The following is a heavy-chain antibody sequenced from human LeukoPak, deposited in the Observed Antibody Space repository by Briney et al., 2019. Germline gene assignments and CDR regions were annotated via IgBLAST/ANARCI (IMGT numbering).Heavy chain of an antibody. J-gene: IGHJ5*02. V-gene: IGHV4-30-4*01. D-gene: IGHD6-13*01. CDR3: ARKYSSSWYGSYWFDP. Sequence: SETLSLTCTVSGGSISSGDYYWSWIRQPPGKGLEWIGYIYYSGSTYYNLSLKSRVTISVDTSKNQFSLKLSSVTAADTAVYYCARKYSSSWYGSYWFDPWGQGTLVTVSS. CDR2: IYYSGST. CDR1: GGSISSGDYY.